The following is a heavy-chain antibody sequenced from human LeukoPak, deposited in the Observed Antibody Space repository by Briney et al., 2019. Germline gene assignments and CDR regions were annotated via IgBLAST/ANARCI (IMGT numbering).Heavy chain of an antibody. CDR1: GESLNRYY. J-gene: IGHJ4*02. CDR2: IYESGST. Sequence: PSETLSLTCAVYGESLNRYYWRGIREPPGKGREWIGEIYESGSTEYNPSLRSRVTISMVPSKQQFSLSLTSVTAEDTAVYYCARGAWATRLGSWGLGTPVIVSS. D-gene: IGHD2-15*01. V-gene: IGHV4-34*01. CDR3: ARGAWATRLGS.